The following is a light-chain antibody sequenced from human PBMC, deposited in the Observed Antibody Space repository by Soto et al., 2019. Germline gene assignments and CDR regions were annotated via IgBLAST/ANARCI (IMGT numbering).Light chain of an antibody. CDR3: QQTDSFPLS. CDR2: AAS. Sequence: DIQMTQSPSSVPASVGDRVTITCRASQGIRNWLAWYQQTPGKAPELLIFAASSMQSGVPSRFRGRGSGTEFTLTIDSLQPEDFETYYCQQTDSFPLSLGGGTKVDIK. V-gene: IGKV1D-12*01. J-gene: IGKJ4*01. CDR1: QGIRNW.